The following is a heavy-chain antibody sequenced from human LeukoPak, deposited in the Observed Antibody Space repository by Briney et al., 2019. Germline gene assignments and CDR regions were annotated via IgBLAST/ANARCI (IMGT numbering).Heavy chain of an antibody. D-gene: IGHD1-26*01. CDR1: GYTFTSYG. J-gene: IGHJ6*02. CDR3: AREGELLNYYYYGMDV. CDR2: ISGYNGNT. Sequence: ASVKVSCKASGYTFTSYGISWVRQAPGQGLEWMGWISGYNGNTKYAQKLQGRVTMTTDTSTSTAYMELRSLRSDDTAVYYCAREGELLNYYYYGMDVWGQGTTVTVSS. V-gene: IGHV1-18*01.